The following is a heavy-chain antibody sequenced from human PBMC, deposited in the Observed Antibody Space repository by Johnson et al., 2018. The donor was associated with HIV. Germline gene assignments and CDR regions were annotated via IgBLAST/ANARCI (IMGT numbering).Heavy chain of an antibody. D-gene: IGHD5-18*01. CDR3: TRLPSGYSRDAFDI. Sequence: QVQLVESGGGVVQPGGSLRLSCAASGFTFSNYAMYWVRQAPGKGLEWVAAISYDGSNKYYADSVKDRFTISRDNSKNTLYLQMNSLRAEDTAVYYCTRLPSGYSRDAFDIWGQGTMVTVSS. CDR1: GFTFSNYA. J-gene: IGHJ3*02. V-gene: IGHV3-30-3*01. CDR2: ISYDGSNK.